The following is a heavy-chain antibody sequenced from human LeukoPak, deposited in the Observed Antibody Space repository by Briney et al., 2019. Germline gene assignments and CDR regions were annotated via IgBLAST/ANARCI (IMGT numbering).Heavy chain of an antibody. J-gene: IGHJ4*02. D-gene: IGHD3-22*01. CDR3: ASSDTPYYDSSGYYYRFGY. V-gene: IGHV3-23*01. Sequence: GGSLRLSCAASGFTLSSYAMSWVRQAPGKGLEWVSAISGSGGSTYYADSVKGRFTISRDNSKNTLYLQMNSLRAEDTAVYYCASSDTPYYDSSGYYYRFGYWGQGTLVTVSS. CDR2: ISGSGGST. CDR1: GFTLSSYA.